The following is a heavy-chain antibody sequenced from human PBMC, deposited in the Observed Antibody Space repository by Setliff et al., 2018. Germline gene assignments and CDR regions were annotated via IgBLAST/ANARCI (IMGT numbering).Heavy chain of an antibody. J-gene: IGHJ6*03. Sequence: SETLSLTCAVYGGSFSGYYWSWIRQPPGKGLEWIGEINHSGSTNYNPSLKSRVTISVDTSKNQFSLKLSSVTAADTVVYYCARGGYSYGHHYYYYMDVWGKGTTVTVSS. CDR2: INHSGST. CDR1: GGSFSGYY. V-gene: IGHV4-34*01. D-gene: IGHD5-18*01. CDR3: ARGGYSYGHHYYYYMDV.